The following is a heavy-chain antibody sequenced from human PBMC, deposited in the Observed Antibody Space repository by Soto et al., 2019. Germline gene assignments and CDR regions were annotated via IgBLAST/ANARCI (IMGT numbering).Heavy chain of an antibody. CDR1: GISIDNYY. V-gene: IGHV4-4*07. CDR2: IYSSGTT. J-gene: IGHJ5*02. Sequence: KPSETLSLTCTVSGISIDNYYCSWIRQSAGKGLEWIGRIYSSGTTNYNPSLKSRVTMSVGMSKSQFSLNVRSVTAADTAVYYCVRDVGGSGWFAPWGQGTLVTVSS. CDR3: VRDVGGSGWFAP.